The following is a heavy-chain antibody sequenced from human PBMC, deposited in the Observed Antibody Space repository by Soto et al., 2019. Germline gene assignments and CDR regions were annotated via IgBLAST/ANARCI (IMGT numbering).Heavy chain of an antibody. J-gene: IGHJ4*02. CDR1: GGTFSSYR. Sequence: SVKVSCKASGGTFSSYRINWVQQAPGQGLEWVGGIVPIYRTADYAQKFQGRVTITADESARTSYMELRSLKSQDTAVYYCVRDSGAKLSSSWGQGTLVTVSS. CDR2: IVPIYRTA. CDR3: VRDSGAKLSSS. D-gene: IGHD6-13*01. V-gene: IGHV1-69*13.